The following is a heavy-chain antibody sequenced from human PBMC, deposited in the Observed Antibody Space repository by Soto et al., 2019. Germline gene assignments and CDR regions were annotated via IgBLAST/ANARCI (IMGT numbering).Heavy chain of an antibody. CDR3: ARVPYYYDSSGYLDY. V-gene: IGHV1-69*12. CDR1: VGTFSSYA. D-gene: IGHD3-22*01. J-gene: IGHJ4*02. CDR2: IIPIFGTA. Sequence: QVQLVQSGAEVKKPGSSVKVSCKASVGTFSSYAISWVRQAPGQGLEWMGGIIPIFGTANYAQKFQGRVTITADESTSKASMELSSLRSEDTAVYYCARVPYYYDSSGYLDYWGQGTLVTVSS.